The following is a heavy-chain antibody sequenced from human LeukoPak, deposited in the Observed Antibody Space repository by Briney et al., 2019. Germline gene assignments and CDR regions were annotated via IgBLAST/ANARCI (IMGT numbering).Heavy chain of an antibody. D-gene: IGHD2/OR15-2a*01. J-gene: IGHJ3*02. V-gene: IGHV3-15*05. CDR1: GFTVRNGW. Sequence: KPAGSLRLSCAASGFTVRNGWMSWVRQAPGKGLEWVGRIKSKTDGGTTDYAAPVKGRFTISRDDSKNTLYLQMNSLKTEDTAVYYCTTYNSQDPFDIWGQGTMVTVSP. CDR3: TTYNSQDPFDI. CDR2: IKSKTDGGTT.